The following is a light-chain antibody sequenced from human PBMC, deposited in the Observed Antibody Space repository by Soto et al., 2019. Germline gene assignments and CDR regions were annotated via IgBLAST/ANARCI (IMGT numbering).Light chain of an antibody. Sequence: DIPMPQSPSSVSASVGDRVTITCRASQGINNWLAWYQQKPGQAPELLIYAVSYLQSGVPSRFSVSGSGTDFTLTISSLQPEDCATYFCKQSSSFPLTFGGGTKVEIK. J-gene: IGKJ4*01. CDR2: AVS. V-gene: IGKV1-12*01. CDR3: KQSSSFPLT. CDR1: QGINNW.